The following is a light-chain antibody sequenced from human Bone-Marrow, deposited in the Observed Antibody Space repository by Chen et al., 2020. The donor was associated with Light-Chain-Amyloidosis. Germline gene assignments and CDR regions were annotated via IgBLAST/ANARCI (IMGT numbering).Light chain of an antibody. J-gene: IGLJ1*01. V-gene: IGLV1-47*01. CDR1: SSNIGISY. CDR2: RNN. CDR3: AAWDGGVDGYD. Sequence: QSVQTQPPSASGTPGQRVTISCSGASSNIGISYVYWYQHFPVAAPNLLIHRNNQRPSGFPDRFCASKSGASAFRSMSGLRSEDKADYYCAAWDGGVDGYDFGTRTKVIVL.